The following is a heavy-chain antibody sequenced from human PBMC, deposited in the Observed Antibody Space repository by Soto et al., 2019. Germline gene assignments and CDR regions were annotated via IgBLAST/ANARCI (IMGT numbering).Heavy chain of an antibody. CDR1: GYTFTGYY. J-gene: IGHJ6*02. Sequence: GASVKVSCKASGYTFTGYYMHWVRQAPGQGLEWMGWINPNSGGTNYAQKFQGWVTMTRDTSISTAYMELSRLRSDDTAVYYCARDNGYCTNGVCYSRYYYGMDVRGQGTTVTVSS. CDR3: ARDNGYCTNGVCYSRYYYGMDV. CDR2: INPNSGGT. V-gene: IGHV1-2*04. D-gene: IGHD2-8*01.